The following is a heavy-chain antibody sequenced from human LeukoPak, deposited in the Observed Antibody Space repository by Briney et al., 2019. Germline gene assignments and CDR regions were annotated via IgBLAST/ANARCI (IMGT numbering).Heavy chain of an antibody. Sequence: PSETLSLTCAVSGYSISSGYYWGCIRPPPGKGLEWIGGIYHSGSTYYNPSLKSRVTISVDTSKNQFSLKLSSVTAADTAVYYCARHPGVLTGYSYYFDYWGQGTLVTVSS. CDR1: GYSISSGYY. J-gene: IGHJ4*02. CDR3: ARHPGVLTGYSYYFDY. D-gene: IGHD3-9*01. V-gene: IGHV4-38-2*01. CDR2: IYHSGST.